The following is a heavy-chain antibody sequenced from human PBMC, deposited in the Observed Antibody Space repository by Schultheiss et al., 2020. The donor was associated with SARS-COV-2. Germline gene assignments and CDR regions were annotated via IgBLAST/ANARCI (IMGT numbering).Heavy chain of an antibody. CDR3: ARGSSWSILLNYYMDV. CDR2: ISYDGGHK. V-gene: IGHV3-30*04. Sequence: GESLKISCAASGFTFSHYAMHWVRQAPGTGLEWVAVISYDGGHKFYADSLKGRFSISRDNSRDTLYLQMNNVRAEDTAVYYCARGSSWSILLNYYMDVWGKGTTVTVSS. J-gene: IGHJ6*03. CDR1: GFTFSHYA. D-gene: IGHD6-6*01.